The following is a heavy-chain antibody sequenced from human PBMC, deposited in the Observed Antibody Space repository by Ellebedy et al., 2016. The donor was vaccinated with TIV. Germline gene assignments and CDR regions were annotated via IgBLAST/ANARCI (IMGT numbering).Heavy chain of an antibody. V-gene: IGHV3-30*04. Sequence: GESLKISCVASGFTFRSYAMHWVRQAPGKGLEWVAVISYYGSKKYHVDSVKGRFTITRDNSKNTLYLQLNSLRAEDAALYYCARTSTMTTFGASDFWGQGTMVTVSS. CDR2: ISYYGSKK. J-gene: IGHJ3*01. D-gene: IGHD3-16*01. CDR1: GFTFRSYA. CDR3: ARTSTMTTFGASDF.